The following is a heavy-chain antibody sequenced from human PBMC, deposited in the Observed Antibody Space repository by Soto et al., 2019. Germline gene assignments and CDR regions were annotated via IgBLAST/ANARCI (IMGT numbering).Heavy chain of an antibody. CDR3: GKDVGDYVPYYYGVDV. J-gene: IGHJ6*02. V-gene: IGHV3-30*18. CDR2: IAYDGNEK. CDR1: GFTFKTHA. Sequence: QVQLVESGGGVVQPGTSLRLSCAASGFTFKTHAMHWVRQAPGKGLAWMAVIAYDGNEKFYADSVKGRFTISRDNSKNALYLQINNLRNEDTAVYYCGKDVGDYVPYYYGVDVWGQGTTVTVSS. D-gene: IGHD1-26*01.